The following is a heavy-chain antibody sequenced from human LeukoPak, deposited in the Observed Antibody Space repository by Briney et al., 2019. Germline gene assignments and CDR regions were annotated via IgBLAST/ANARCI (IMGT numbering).Heavy chain of an antibody. CDR1: GFTFSSYA. Sequence: GGSLRLSCAASGFTFSSYAMHWVRQAPGKGLEWVAVISYDGSNKYYADSVKGRFTISRDNSKNTLYLQMYSLRAEDTAVYYCARKGEWPDTDFDYWGQGTLVTVSS. V-gene: IGHV3-30-3*01. D-gene: IGHD3-10*01. CDR3: ARKGEWPDTDFDY. J-gene: IGHJ4*02. CDR2: ISYDGSNK.